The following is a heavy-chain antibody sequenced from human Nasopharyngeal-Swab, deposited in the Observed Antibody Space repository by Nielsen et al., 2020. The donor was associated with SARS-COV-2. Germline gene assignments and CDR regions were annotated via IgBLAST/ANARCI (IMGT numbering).Heavy chain of an antibody. J-gene: IGHJ4*02. CDR2: MSYDGSNK. CDR3: TQGGTNNFVFEY. Sequence: GESLKISCAASGFPFSVYAMHWVRQAPGKGLEWVAVMSYDGSNKFYADSVKGRFTISRDNSKNTLYLQMSSLRSEDTAMYYCTQGGTNNFVFEYWGLGTRVTVSS. CDR1: GFPFSVYA. V-gene: IGHV3-30-3*01. D-gene: IGHD1-1*01.